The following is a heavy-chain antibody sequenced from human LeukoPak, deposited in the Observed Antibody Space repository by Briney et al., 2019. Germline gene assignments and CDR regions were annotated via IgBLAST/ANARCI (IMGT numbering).Heavy chain of an antibody. CDR2: IHMSGST. CDR3: ARDDSSRDDSGGYHY. J-gene: IGHJ4*02. V-gene: IGHV4-4*07. D-gene: IGHD3-22*01. Sequence: SETLSLTCTVSGDSINSYHWSWIRQPAGKGLEWIGRIHMSGSTNYNPSLRSRVAISMDNSKNQFSLKLKSVTAADTAVHYCARDDSSRDDSGGYHYWGQGTLVTISS. CDR1: GDSINSYH.